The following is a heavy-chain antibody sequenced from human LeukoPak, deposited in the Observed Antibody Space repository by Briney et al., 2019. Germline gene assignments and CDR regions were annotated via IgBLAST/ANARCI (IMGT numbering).Heavy chain of an antibody. Sequence: PSETLSLTCAVYGGSFSGYYWSWIRQPPGKGLEWIGEINHSGSTNYNPSLKSRVTISVDTSKNQFSLKLSSVTAADTAVYYCARGRGAARPNYYYMDVWGKGTTVIVSS. CDR3: ARGRGAARPNYYYMDV. D-gene: IGHD6-6*01. CDR1: GGSFSGYY. V-gene: IGHV4-34*01. CDR2: INHSGST. J-gene: IGHJ6*03.